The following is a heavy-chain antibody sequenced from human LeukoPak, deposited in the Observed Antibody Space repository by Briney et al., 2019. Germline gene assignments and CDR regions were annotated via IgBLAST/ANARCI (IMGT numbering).Heavy chain of an antibody. CDR1: CGSFSGYY. V-gene: IGHV4-34*01. CDR3: ARDSRRITIFGVVIGNWFDP. D-gene: IGHD3-3*01. CDR2: INHSGST. Sequence: KPSETLSLTCAVYCGSFSGYYWSWIRQPPGKGLEWIGEINHSGSTNYNPSLKSRVTISVDTSKNQFSLKLSSVTAADTAVYYCARDSRRITIFGVVIGNWFDPWGQGTLVTVSS. J-gene: IGHJ5*02.